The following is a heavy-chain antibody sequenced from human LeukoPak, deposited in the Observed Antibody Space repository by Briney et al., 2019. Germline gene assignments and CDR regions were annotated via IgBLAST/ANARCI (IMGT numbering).Heavy chain of an antibody. CDR2: IYYSGST. CDR1: GGSFSGYY. D-gene: IGHD3-22*01. CDR3: ASPLYGYYYDSSGYYYTADDAFDI. J-gene: IGHJ3*02. V-gene: IGHV4-34*01. Sequence: PSETLSLTCAVYGGSFSGYYWSRIRQPPGKGLEWVGSIYYSGSTYYNPSLKSRVTISVDTSKSQFSLKLSSVTAADTAVYYCASPLYGYYYDSSGYYYTADDAFDIWGQGTMVTVSS.